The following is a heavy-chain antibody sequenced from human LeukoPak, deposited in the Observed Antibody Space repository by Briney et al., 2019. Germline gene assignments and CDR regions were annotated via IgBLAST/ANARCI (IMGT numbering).Heavy chain of an antibody. CDR1: GYNFNDYY. CDR2: IHPDGGST. V-gene: IGHV1-46*02. D-gene: IGHD4-11*01. CDR3: ARAFNSIQPLDY. J-gene: IGHJ4*02. Sequence: GASVKVSCKASGYNFNDYYIYWVRQAPGHGLESMGYIHPDGGSTNCAQKFQGRVTMTSDMSTNTVYMELRSLRSEDTAMYYCARAFNSIQPLDYWGQGTLVTVSS.